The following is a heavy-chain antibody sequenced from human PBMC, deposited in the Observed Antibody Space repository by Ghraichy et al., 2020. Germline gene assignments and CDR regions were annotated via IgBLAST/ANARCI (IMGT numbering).Heavy chain of an antibody. CDR1: GLSFSTYA. V-gene: IGHV3-64D*06. CDR3: VKIGFGIVVSYAWDY. J-gene: IGHJ4*02. Sequence: GGSLRLSCSVSGLSFSTYAMYWVRQAPGKGLEYVLTVSSSGANTYYADSVKGRFIVSRDNSRSMVFLQMTSLRSEDTAVYYCVKIGFGIVVSYAWDYWGRGTLVIVSS. CDR2: VSSSGANT. D-gene: IGHD3-16*01.